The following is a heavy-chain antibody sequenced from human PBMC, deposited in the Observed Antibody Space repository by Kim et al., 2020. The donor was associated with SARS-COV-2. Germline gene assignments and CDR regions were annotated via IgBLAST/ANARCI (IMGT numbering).Heavy chain of an antibody. CDR3: AKVSRSRWETYAFDI. V-gene: IGHV3-43*01. J-gene: IGHJ3*02. D-gene: IGHD1-26*01. Sequence: DTVSGRLTISRDNSKNSLYLQMNSLRTEDTALYYCAKVSRSRWETYAFDIWGQGTMVTVSS.